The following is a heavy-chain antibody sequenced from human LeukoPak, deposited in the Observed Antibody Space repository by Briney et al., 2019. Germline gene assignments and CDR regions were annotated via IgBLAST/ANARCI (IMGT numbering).Heavy chain of an antibody. Sequence: SETLSLTCTVSGGSVSNGSYYWSWIRQPPGKGLEWIGYTYYSGSTNYNPSLKSRVTISVVTSKNQFSLKLGSVTAADTAVYYCARESLVTAIPDAFDIWGQGTVVTVSS. CDR3: ARESLVTAIPDAFDI. CDR1: GGSVSNGSYY. CDR2: TYYSGST. D-gene: IGHD2-21*02. J-gene: IGHJ3*02. V-gene: IGHV4-61*01.